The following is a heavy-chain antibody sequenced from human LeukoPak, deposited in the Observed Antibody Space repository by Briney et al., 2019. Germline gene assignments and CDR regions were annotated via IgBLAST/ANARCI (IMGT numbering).Heavy chain of an antibody. CDR3: ARGIGAASSGYLVY. Sequence: ASVKVSCKASEYTFSGYYIHWVRQAPGQGLEWMGWINPNRGATHFAQNFQGRVTMTRDTSISTAYMELSSLRSDDTAVYYCARGIGAASSGYLVYWGQGTLVTVSS. D-gene: IGHD3-22*01. V-gene: IGHV1-2*02. CDR2: INPNRGAT. CDR1: EYTFSGYY. J-gene: IGHJ4*02.